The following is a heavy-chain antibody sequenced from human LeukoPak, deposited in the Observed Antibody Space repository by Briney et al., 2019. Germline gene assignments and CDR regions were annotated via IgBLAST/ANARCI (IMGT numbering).Heavy chain of an antibody. CDR3: ARVTVVVTAIPGYFDY. J-gene: IGHJ4*02. D-gene: IGHD2-21*02. CDR1: GGSISSGDYY. V-gene: IGHV4-31*03. CDR2: IYYSGST. Sequence: PSQTLSLTCTVSGGSISSGDYYWSWIRQHPGKGLEWIGYIYYSGSTYYNPSLKSRVTISVDTSKNQFSLKLSSVTAADTAVYYCARVTVVVTAIPGYFDYWGQGTLVTVSS.